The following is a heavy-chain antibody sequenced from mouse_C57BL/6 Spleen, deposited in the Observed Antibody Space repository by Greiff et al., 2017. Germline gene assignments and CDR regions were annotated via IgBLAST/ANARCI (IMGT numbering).Heavy chain of an antibody. CDR1: GYTFTSYW. CDR3: ARGYGTKIGFAY. D-gene: IGHD2-10*02. CDR2: IDPSDSYT. V-gene: IGHV1-69*01. J-gene: IGHJ3*01. Sequence: QVQLQQPGAELVMPGASVKLSCKASGYTFTSYWMHWVKQRPGQGLEWVGEIDPSDSYTNYNQKFKGKSTLTVDKSSSTAYMQLSSLTSEDSAVYYCARGYGTKIGFAYWGQGTLVTVSA.